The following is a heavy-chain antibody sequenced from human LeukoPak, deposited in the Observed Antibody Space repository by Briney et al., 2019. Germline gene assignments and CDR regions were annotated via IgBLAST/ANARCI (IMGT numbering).Heavy chain of an antibody. CDR3: ARTYNPDY. D-gene: IGHD1-14*01. CDR1: GFTFSSTG. CDR2: IRYDGDNK. J-gene: IGHJ4*02. V-gene: IGHV3-30*02. Sequence: GGSLRLSCTASGFTFSSTGMHWVRHAPGKGLEWVSYIRYDGDNKYYGDSVKGRLTVSRDNSKNTLYLQMNSLRVEDTAVYYCARTYNPDYWGQGTLVTVS.